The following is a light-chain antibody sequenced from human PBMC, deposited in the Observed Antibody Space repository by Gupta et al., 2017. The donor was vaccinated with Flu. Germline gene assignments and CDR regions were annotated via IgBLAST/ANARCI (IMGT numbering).Light chain of an antibody. CDR2: EVS. J-gene: IGKJ2*01. CDR3: RKGTHPRT. CDR1: QSLVYSAGDTY. V-gene: IGKV2-30*01. Sequence: PLPLGQPAFISCRSIQSLVYSAGDTYLNWFLQRPGLSPRRLIYEVSNRDSRVPARSSCSGLVTDFTLKSSRAEAPDVGVYYFRKGTHPRTSGQGTKLE.